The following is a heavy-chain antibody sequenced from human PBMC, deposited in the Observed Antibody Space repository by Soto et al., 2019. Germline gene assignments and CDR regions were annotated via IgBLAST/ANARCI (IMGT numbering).Heavy chain of an antibody. D-gene: IGHD2-2*01. CDR2: ISGSGGST. CDR1: GFTFSSYA. V-gene: IGHV3-23*01. Sequence: EVQLLESGGGLVQPGGSLRLSCAASGFTFSSYAMSWVRQAPGKGLEWVSAISGSGGSTYYADSVKGRFTISRDNSKNPLYLQMNSLRAEDTAVYYCATLGIPAAIGTNEYYFDYWGQGTLVTVSS. CDR3: ATLGIPAAIGTNEYYFDY. J-gene: IGHJ4*02.